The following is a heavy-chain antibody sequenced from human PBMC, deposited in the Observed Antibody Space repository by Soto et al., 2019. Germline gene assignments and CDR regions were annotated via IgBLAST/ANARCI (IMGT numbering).Heavy chain of an antibody. J-gene: IGHJ4*02. D-gene: IGHD1-26*01. CDR2: IKQDGSQT. Sequence: EVHLVESGGGLVHPGGSLSLSCAASGFTFRNYWMSWVRQAPGKGLEWVANIKQDGSQTYYADSVKGRSTISRDNARSAVFLQMINLRDDDTAIYRCATRPHSSTTTPYLGVVDYWGRGTVVSVSS. V-gene: IGHV3-7*01. CDR3: ATRPHSSTTTPYLGVVDY. CDR1: GFTFRNYW.